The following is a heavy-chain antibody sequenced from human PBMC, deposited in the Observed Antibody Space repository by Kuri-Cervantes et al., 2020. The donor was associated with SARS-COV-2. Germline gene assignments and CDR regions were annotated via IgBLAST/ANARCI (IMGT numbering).Heavy chain of an antibody. Sequence: SETLSLTCAVYGGSFSGYYWSWIRQPPGKGLEWIGEINHSGSTNYNPSLKSRVTISVDTSKNQFSLKLSSVTAADTAVYYCARSRMTTDAFDIWGQGTMVTVSS. D-gene: IGHD4-11*01. CDR2: INHSGST. J-gene: IGHJ3*02. CDR3: ARSRMTTDAFDI. V-gene: IGHV4-34*01. CDR1: GGSFSGYY.